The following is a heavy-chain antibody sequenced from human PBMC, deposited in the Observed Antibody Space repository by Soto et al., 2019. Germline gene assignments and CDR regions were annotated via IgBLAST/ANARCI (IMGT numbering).Heavy chain of an antibody. CDR3: ARSGAGYSSSWQYYYYGMDV. CDR1: GYTFTSYG. D-gene: IGHD6-13*01. J-gene: IGHJ6*02. V-gene: IGHV1-18*01. Sequence: GASVQVSCKASGYTFTSYGISWVRQAPGQGLEWMGWISAYNGTTNYAQKLQGRVTMTTDTSTSTAYMELRSLRSDDTPVYYWARSGAGYSSSWQYYYYGMDVWGQGTTVTVSS. CDR2: ISAYNGTT.